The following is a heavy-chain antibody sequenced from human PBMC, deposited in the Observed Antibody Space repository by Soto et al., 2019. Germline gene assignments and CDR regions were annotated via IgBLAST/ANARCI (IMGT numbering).Heavy chain of an antibody. CDR3: ARDVSIAAALYDP. D-gene: IGHD6-13*01. CDR2: INAGNGNT. V-gene: IGHV1-3*01. CDR1: GYTFTSYA. Sequence: VASVKVSCKASGYTFTSYAMHWVRQAPGQRLEWMGWINAGNGNTKYSQKFQGRVTITRDTSASTAYMELSSLRSEDTAVYYCARDVSIAAALYDPWGQGTLVTVSS. J-gene: IGHJ5*02.